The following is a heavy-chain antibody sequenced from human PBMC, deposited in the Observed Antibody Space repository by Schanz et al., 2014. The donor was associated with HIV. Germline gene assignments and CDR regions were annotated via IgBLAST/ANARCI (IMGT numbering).Heavy chain of an antibody. CDR3: AQMGAFAAFDI. CDR2: ISGSDGDT. CDR1: GFTFDNYG. V-gene: IGHV3-23*04. Sequence: VQLVESGGGVVQPGRSLRLSCAASGFTFDNYGMHWVRQAPGKGLAWVSTISGSDGDTYYADSVNGRFTISRDNSRNTLFLQMDSLRVDDTAVYYCAQMGAFAAFDIWGHGTVVTVSS. J-gene: IGHJ3*02. D-gene: IGHD3-16*01.